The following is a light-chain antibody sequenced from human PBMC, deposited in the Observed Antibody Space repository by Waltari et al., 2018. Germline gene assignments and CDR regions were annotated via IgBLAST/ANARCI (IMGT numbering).Light chain of an antibody. J-gene: IGLJ3*02. Sequence: QSVLTQPPSVSAAAGQKVTISCSGTDPDIGRNFVSWYHNIPGPAPRLLIYDNTQRPSGITDRLSGSKSGTSATLDIAGLQTGDEAHYYCATWDSGLCLFGGGTTLTVL. CDR1: DPDIGRNF. CDR2: DNT. CDR3: ATWDSGLCL. V-gene: IGLV1-51*02.